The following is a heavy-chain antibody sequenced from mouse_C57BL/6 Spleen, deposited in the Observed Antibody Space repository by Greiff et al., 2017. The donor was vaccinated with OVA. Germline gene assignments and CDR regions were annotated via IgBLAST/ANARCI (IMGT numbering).Heavy chain of an antibody. CDR2: ISYYGSN. CDR3: ARASVVAMYFDV. Sequence: EVQLQQSGPGLVKPSQSLSLTCSVTGYSITSGYYWNWNRQFPGNKLEWMGYISYYGSNNYNPSLKNRISITRDKSKNQLFQKLNSVTTEDTATYYCARASVVAMYFDVWGTGTTVTVSS. J-gene: IGHJ1*03. CDR1: GYSITSGYY. D-gene: IGHD1-1*01. V-gene: IGHV3-6*01.